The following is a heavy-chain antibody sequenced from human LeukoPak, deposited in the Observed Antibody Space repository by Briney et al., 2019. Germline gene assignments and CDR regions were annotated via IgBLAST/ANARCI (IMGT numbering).Heavy chain of an antibody. CDR3: ARVGYTYGQYYFDY. V-gene: IGHV3-21*01. D-gene: IGHD5-18*01. CDR2: ISSSSSYI. J-gene: IGHJ4*02. Sequence: GGSLRLSCAASGFTFSSYSMNWVRQAPGKGLEWVSSISSSSSYIYYADSVKGRFTISRDNSKNTLYLQMNSLRADDTALYYCARVGYTYGQYYFDYWGQGTLVIVSS. CDR1: GFTFSSYS.